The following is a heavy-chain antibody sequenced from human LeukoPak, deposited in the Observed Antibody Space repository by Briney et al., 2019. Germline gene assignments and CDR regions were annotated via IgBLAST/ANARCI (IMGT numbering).Heavy chain of an antibody. CDR2: FYSGVGT. V-gene: IGHV3-66*01. D-gene: IGHD5-18*01. J-gene: IGHJ4*02. CDR1: GFTVSSNY. Sequence: GGSLRLSCAASGFTVSSNYMSWVRQAPGKGLEWVSVFYSGVGTYYADSVKGRFTISRDNSKNTLYLQMNTLRAEDTAVYYCARVGSGSAYGYGDYWGRGTLVTVSS. CDR3: ARVGSGSAYGYGDY.